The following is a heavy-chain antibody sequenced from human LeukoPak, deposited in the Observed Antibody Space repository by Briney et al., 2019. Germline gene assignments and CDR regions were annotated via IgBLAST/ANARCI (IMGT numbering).Heavy chain of an antibody. V-gene: IGHV1-2*02. J-gene: IGHJ6*02. D-gene: IGHD2-2*01. CDR2: INPNSGGT. CDR3: ARDSSTSYYYYGMDV. Sequence: TSVTVSFTSSAYTFTGYYMPWVRQAPGQGLGWMGWINPNSGGTNYAQKFQGRVTMTRDTSISTAYMELSRLRSDDTAVYYCARDSSTSYYYYGMDVWGQGTTVTVSS. CDR1: AYTFTGYY.